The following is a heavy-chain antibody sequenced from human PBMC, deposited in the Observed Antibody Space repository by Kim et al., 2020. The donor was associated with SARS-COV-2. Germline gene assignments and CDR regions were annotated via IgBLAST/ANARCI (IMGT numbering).Heavy chain of an antibody. J-gene: IGHJ5*02. CDR2: ISGSGNSA. D-gene: IGHD1-1*01. CDR3: VTNPPRTA. V-gene: IGHV3-23*01. Sequence: GGSLRLSCAAPGFPFSKFGMNWVRQAPGMGLACVAAISGSGNSAYYADSVKGRFTISRDNSKDTLYLQMNSLRAADSAVYYCVTNPPRTAWGQGTLVTVS. CDR1: GFPFSKFG.